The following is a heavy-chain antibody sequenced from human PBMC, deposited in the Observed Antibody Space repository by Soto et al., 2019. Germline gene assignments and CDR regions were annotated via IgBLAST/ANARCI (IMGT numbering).Heavy chain of an antibody. V-gene: IGHV4-4*07. Sequence: SETLSLTCTVSGGSINTFYWSWVRQPAGKGLEWIGRIFSSGSTSFNPSLESRVAMSVDTSKNHFSLTLSSVTAADTAVYYCARAPGYCSSTSCYGVGYFDYWGQGTLGTVSS. J-gene: IGHJ4*02. CDR1: GGSINTFY. CDR2: IFSSGST. CDR3: ARAPGYCSSTSCYGVGYFDY. D-gene: IGHD2-2*01.